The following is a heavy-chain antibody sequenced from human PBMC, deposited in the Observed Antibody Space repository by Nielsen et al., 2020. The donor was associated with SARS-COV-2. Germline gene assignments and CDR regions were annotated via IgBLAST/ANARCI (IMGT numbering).Heavy chain of an antibody. D-gene: IGHD6-13*01. V-gene: IGHV3-33*05. CDR3: ASELVPGYYGMDV. J-gene: IGHJ6*02. CDR2: ISYDGSNK. Sequence: WIRQPPGKGLEWVAVISYDGSNKYYADSVKGRFTISRDNSKNTLYLQMNSLRAEDTAVYYCASELVPGYYGMDVWGQGTTVTVSS.